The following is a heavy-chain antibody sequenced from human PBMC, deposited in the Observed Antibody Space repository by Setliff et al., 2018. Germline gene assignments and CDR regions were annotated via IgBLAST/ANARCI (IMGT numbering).Heavy chain of an antibody. V-gene: IGHV4-61*02. CDR1: GASISSGSYY. CDR3: AKEHVVISFGTNTHHHYGMDV. D-gene: IGHD2-8*01. Sequence: SETLSLTCTVSGASISSGSYYWSWIRQPAGKGLEWLGRIYTIGTTNYSPSLKSRVSISADTSMNHFSLRMTSVSAADAAVYYCAKEHVVISFGTNTHHHYGMDVWGQGTTVTVSS. J-gene: IGHJ6*02. CDR2: IYTIGTT.